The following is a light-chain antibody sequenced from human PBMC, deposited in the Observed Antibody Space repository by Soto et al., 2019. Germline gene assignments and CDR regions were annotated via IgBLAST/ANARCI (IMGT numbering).Light chain of an antibody. CDR3: QQYNSYWKT. V-gene: IGKV1-5*01. CDR1: QSISSW. J-gene: IGKJ1*01. CDR2: DAS. Sequence: MTQSPATLSASVGDRVTITCRASQSISSWLAWYQQKPGKAPKLLIYDASSLESGVPSRFSGSGSGTEFTLTISSLQPDDFATYYCQQYNSYWKTFGQGTKVDIK.